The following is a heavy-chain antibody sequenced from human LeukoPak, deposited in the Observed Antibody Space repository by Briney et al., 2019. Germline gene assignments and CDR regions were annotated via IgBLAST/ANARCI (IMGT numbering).Heavy chain of an antibody. D-gene: IGHD2-2*01. V-gene: IGHV4-39*01. J-gene: IGHJ4*02. CDR3: ARQVRGYCSSTSCHTDY. CDR1: GGSISSTSYY. CDR2: IYYSGST. Sequence: SVTLSLTCTVSGGSISSTSYYWGWIRQPPGKGLEWIGSIYYSGSTYYKPSLKSRVTISVDTSKNQFSLKLTSVTAADTAVYYCARQVRGYCSSTSCHTDYWGQGTLVTVSS.